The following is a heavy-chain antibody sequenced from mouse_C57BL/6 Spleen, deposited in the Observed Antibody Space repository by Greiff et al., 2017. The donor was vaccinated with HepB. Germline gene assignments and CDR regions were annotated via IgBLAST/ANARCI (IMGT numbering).Heavy chain of an antibody. D-gene: IGHD2-5*01. CDR1: GYTFTDYY. CDR2: IFPGSGST. Sequence: VQVVESGPELVKPGASVKISCKASGYTFTDYYINWVKQRPGQGLEWIGWIFPGSGSTYYNEKFKGKATLTVDKSSSTAYMLLSSLTSEDSAVYFCARSYYSNYAWFAYWGQGTLVTVSA. J-gene: IGHJ3*01. V-gene: IGHV1-75*01. CDR3: ARSYYSNYAWFAY.